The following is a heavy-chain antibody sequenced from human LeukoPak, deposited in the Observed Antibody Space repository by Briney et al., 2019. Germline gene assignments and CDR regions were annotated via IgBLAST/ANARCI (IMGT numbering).Heavy chain of an antibody. CDR1: GFTFSSSW. J-gene: IGHJ4*02. Sequence: PGGSLRLSCVASGFTFSSSWMSWVRQAPGKGLEWVANIKQDGSEKSYVESVRGRFTISRDNAKNSLYLQLNSLRAEDTAVYYCAKWAYSSGWNPFDYWGQGTLVTVSS. V-gene: IGHV3-7*03. D-gene: IGHD6-19*01. CDR2: IKQDGSEK. CDR3: AKWAYSSGWNPFDY.